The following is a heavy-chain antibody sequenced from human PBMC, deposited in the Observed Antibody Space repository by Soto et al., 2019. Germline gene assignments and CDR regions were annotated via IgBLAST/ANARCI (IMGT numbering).Heavy chain of an antibody. J-gene: IGHJ5*02. D-gene: IGHD6-13*01. CDR3: ARMASAGTLNWYDP. Sequence: ASVKVSCKASGYTFINFDISWVRQAAGQGLEWLGWMNPGSGRTGYASKFQGRVAMTRDASTGTSHLELSSLTSDDTAVYYCARMASAGTLNWYDPWGQGTLVTVSS. CDR1: GYTFINFD. V-gene: IGHV1-8*02. CDR2: MNPGSGRT.